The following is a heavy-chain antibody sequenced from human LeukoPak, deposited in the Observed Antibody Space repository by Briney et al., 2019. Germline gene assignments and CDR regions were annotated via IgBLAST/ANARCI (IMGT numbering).Heavy chain of an antibody. CDR2: ISAYNGNT. J-gene: IGHJ6*02. V-gene: IGHV1-18*01. Sequence: ASVKVSCKASGYTFTSYGISWVRQAPGQGLEWMGWISAYNGNTNYAQKLQGRVTMTTDTSTSTAYTELRSLRSDDTAVYYCARRFLEWSEYYYGMDVWGQGTTVTVSS. CDR3: ARRFLEWSEYYYGMDV. D-gene: IGHD3-3*01. CDR1: GYTFTSYG.